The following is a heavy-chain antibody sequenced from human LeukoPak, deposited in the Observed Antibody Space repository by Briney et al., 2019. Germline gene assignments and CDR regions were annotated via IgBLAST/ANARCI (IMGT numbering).Heavy chain of an antibody. V-gene: IGHV3-48*02. J-gene: IGHJ3*02. CDR3: ARGTMATITFDI. D-gene: IGHD5-24*01. Sequence: PGGSLRLSCAASGFTFSSYSMNWVRQAPGKGLEWVSYISSSSTTIYYADSVKGRFTISRDNAKNSLYLQMNSLRDEDTAVYYCARGTMATITFDIWGQGTMVTVSS. CDR2: ISSSSTTI. CDR1: GFTFSSYS.